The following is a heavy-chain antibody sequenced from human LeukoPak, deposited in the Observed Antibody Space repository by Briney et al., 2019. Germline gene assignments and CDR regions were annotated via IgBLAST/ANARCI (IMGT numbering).Heavy chain of an antibody. Sequence: GGSPRLSCAASGFTFSSYGMHWVRQAPGKGLEWVAVIWYDGSNKYYADSVKGRFTISRDNSKNTLYLQMNSLRAEDTAVYYCARRYSSSWYSSYGMDVWGQGTTVTVSS. CDR1: GFTFSSYG. J-gene: IGHJ6*02. V-gene: IGHV3-33*01. D-gene: IGHD6-13*01. CDR2: IWYDGSNK. CDR3: ARRYSSSWYSSYGMDV.